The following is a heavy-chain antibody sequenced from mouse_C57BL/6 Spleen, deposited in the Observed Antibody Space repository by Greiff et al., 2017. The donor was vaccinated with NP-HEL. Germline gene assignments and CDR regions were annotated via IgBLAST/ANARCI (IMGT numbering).Heavy chain of an antibody. V-gene: IGHV5-6*01. CDR3: ARRDPGSRYSYWYFDV. J-gene: IGHJ1*03. CDR1: GFTFSSYG. CDR2: ITSGGSYT. Sequence: EVQGVESGGDLVKPGGSLKLSCAASGFTFSSYGMSWVRQTPDKRLEWVATITSGGSYTYYPASVKGRVTISRDTATNTLYLQMRSLNTEDTAMYYCARRDPGSRYSYWYFDVWGTGTTVTVSS. D-gene: IGHD1-1*01.